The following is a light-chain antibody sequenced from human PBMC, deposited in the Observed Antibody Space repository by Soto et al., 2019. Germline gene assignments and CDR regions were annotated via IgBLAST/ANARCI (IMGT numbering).Light chain of an antibody. V-gene: IGKV1-33*01. Sequence: DIQMTQSPSSLSASVGDRVTITCQASQDISKYLNWYQQKPGKAPKPLIYDASNLETGVPSRFSGSGSGTDFIFTISSLQPEDIGTYFCQQYDNFPPLTFGGGTKVEIK. J-gene: IGKJ4*01. CDR1: QDISKY. CDR2: DAS. CDR3: QQYDNFPPLT.